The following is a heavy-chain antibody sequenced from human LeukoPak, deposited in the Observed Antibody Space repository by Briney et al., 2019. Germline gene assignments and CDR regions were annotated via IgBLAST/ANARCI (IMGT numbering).Heavy chain of an antibody. D-gene: IGHD1-26*01. J-gene: IGHJ4*02. Sequence: PGGSLRLSCAASGFTFSNYMMHWVRQAPGKGLVWVSRIKSDGITITYADSVKGRFTISRDNAKNTLYLQMNSLRAEDTAVYYCAKKGATTGDFDYWGQGTLVTVSS. CDR2: IKSDGITI. CDR3: AKKGATTGDFDY. V-gene: IGHV3-74*01. CDR1: GFTFSNYM.